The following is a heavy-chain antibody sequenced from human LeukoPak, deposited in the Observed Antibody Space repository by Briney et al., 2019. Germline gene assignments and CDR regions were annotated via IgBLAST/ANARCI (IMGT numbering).Heavy chain of an antibody. V-gene: IGHV3-11*01. CDR2: ISSSGSTI. J-gene: IGHJ4*02. CDR3: ARDLYGGNSYSDY. Sequence: GGSLRLSCAASGFTFSDYYMSWIRQAPGKGLEWVSYISSSGSTIYYADSAKGRFTISRDNAKNSLYLQMNSLRAEDTAVYYCARDLYGGNSYSDYWGQGTLVTVSS. CDR1: GFTFSDYY. D-gene: IGHD2-21*02.